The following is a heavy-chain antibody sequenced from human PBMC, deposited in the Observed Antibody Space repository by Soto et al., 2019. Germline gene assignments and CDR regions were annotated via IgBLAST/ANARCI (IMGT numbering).Heavy chain of an antibody. CDR3: AIQSRAYQLLSHGAFDI. Sequence: GASVKVSCKASGYTFTGYYMHWVRQAPGQGLEWMGWINPSSGGTNYAQKFQGWVTMTRDTSISTAYMELSRLRSDDTAVYYCAIQSRAYQLLSHGAFDIWGQGTMVTVSS. V-gene: IGHV1-2*04. J-gene: IGHJ3*02. CDR1: GYTFTGYY. CDR2: INPSSGGT. D-gene: IGHD2-2*01.